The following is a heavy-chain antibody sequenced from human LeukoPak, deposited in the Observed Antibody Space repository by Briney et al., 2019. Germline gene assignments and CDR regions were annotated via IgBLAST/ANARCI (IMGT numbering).Heavy chain of an antibody. D-gene: IGHD3-22*01. CDR1: GGSVNSGSYY. V-gene: IGHV4-61*01. CDR3: ARDSTYYYDSSGFYYNYYGMDV. Sequence: SETLSLTCSVSGGSVNSGSYYWSWIRQPPGRGLEWIGYIYYSGSTNYNPSLKSRVTLSVDTSKSQFSLKLSSVTAADTAVYYCARDSTYYYDSSGFYYNYYGMDVWGQGTPVTVSS. CDR2: IYYSGST. J-gene: IGHJ6*02.